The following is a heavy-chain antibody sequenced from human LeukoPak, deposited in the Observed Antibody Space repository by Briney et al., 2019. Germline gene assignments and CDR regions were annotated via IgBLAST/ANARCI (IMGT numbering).Heavy chain of an antibody. CDR1: GFTFSSYN. Sequence: PGGSLRLSCAASGFTFSSYNMNWVRQAPGKGLEWVSSISSSSSYIYYTDSVKGRFTISRDNAKNSLYLQMNSLRAEDTAVYYCARATYYYGSGSYYYFDYWGQGTLVTVSS. CDR3: ARATYYYGSGSYYYFDY. V-gene: IGHV3-21*01. D-gene: IGHD3-10*01. CDR2: ISSSSSYI. J-gene: IGHJ4*02.